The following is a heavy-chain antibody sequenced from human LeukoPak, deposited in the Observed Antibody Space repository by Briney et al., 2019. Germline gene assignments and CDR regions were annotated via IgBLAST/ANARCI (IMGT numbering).Heavy chain of an antibody. CDR2: IYSGGTT. D-gene: IGHD4-17*01. CDR1: GFTVSSTY. J-gene: IGHJ1*01. V-gene: IGHV3-53*01. CDR3: ARVAYGDHQYFHH. Sequence: GGSLRLSCAASGFTVSSTYMHWVRQAPGKGLEWVSVIYSGGTTYYADSVKGRFTTSRDHSNNTLYLQMSSLRVEDTAVYYCARVAYGDHQYFHHWGQGTLVTVSS.